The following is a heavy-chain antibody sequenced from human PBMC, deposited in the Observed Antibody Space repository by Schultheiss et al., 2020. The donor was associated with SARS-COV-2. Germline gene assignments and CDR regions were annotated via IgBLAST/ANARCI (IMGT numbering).Heavy chain of an antibody. D-gene: IGHD3-22*01. CDR2: IYYSGST. Sequence: ESLKISCTVSGGSISSSSYYWGWIRQPPGKGLEWIGSIYYSGSTYYNPSLKSRVTISVDTSKNQFSLKLSSVTAADTAVYYCARKQDYYDSSGYHDYWGQGTLVTVSS. CDR1: GGSISSSSYY. CDR3: ARKQDYYDSSGYHDY. J-gene: IGHJ4*02. V-gene: IGHV4-39*01.